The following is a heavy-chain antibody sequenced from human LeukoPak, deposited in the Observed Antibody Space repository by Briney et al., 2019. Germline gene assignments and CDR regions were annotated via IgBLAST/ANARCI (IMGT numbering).Heavy chain of an antibody. J-gene: IGHJ3*02. CDR2: IYYSGST. V-gene: IGHV4-39*07. Sequence: SETLSLTCTVSGGSISSSSYYWDWIRQPPGKGLEWIGSIYYSGSTYYNPSLKSRVTISVDTSKNQFSLKLSSVTAADTAVYYCARDGLHAFDIWGQGTMVTVSS. CDR1: GGSISSSSYY. CDR3: ARDGLHAFDI.